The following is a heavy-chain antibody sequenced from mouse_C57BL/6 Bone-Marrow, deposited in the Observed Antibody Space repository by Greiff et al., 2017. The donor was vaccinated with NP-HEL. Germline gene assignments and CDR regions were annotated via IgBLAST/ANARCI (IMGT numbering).Heavy chain of an antibody. CDR2: IDPSDSYT. D-gene: IGHD2-5*01. Sequence: QVQLQQSGAELVKPGASVKLSCKASGYTFTSYWMQWVKQRPGQGLEWIGEIDPSDSYTNYNQKFKGKATLTVDTSSSTAYMQLSSLTSEDSAVYYCARSGYSTNFDYWGQGTTLTVSS. CDR3: ARSGYSTNFDY. J-gene: IGHJ2*01. CDR1: GYTFTSYW. V-gene: IGHV1-50*01.